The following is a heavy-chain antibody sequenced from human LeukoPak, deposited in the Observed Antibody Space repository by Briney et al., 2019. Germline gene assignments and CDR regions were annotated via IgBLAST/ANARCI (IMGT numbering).Heavy chain of an antibody. CDR1: GFTFSAYY. D-gene: IGHD6-19*01. CDR2: ISSSGGTI. CDR3: ARESAVAGNDAFDI. Sequence: GGSLRLSCAASGFTFSAYYMSWIRQAPGKGLEWVSYISSSGGTIYYADSVKGRFTISRDNAKNSLFLQMNSLRAEDTAVYYCARESAVAGNDAFDIWGQGTMVTVSS. V-gene: IGHV3-11*04. J-gene: IGHJ3*02.